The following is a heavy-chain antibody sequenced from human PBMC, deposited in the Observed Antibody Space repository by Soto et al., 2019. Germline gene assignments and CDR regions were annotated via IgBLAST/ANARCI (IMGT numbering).Heavy chain of an antibody. CDR2: INSDGSNT. CDR1: GFPFSSYW. J-gene: IGHJ6*03. V-gene: IGHV3-74*01. Sequence: GGSLRLSCAASGFPFSSYWMHWVRQAPGKGLVWVSRINSDGSNTNYADSVKGRFTISRDNAKNTLYLQMNSLRAEDTAVYYCATVHYYMDVWGKGTTVTVSS. CDR3: ATVHYYMDV.